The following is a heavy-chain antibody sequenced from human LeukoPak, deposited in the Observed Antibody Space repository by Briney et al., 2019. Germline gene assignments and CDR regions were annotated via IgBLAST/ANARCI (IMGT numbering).Heavy chain of an antibody. J-gene: IGHJ4*02. CDR1: GFTFSSYA. Sequence: GGSLRLSCAASGFTFSSYAMHWVRQAPGKGLEYVSGISSNGGSTYYANSVKGRFTITRDNSKNTLYLQMGSLRAEDMAVYYCAREYSSSSVDYWGQGTLVTVSS. CDR2: ISSNGGST. D-gene: IGHD6-6*01. CDR3: AREYSSSSVDY. V-gene: IGHV3-64*01.